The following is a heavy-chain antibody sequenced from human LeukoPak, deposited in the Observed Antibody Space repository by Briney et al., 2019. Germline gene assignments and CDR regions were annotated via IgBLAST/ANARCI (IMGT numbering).Heavy chain of an antibody. CDR1: GFTFSTYW. Sequence: GGSLRLSCAASGFTFSTYWIHWVRQAPGKGLVWVSRINGDGSSTSYADSVKGRFTISRDNAKNTLYLQMNSPRDEDTAVYYCARVRYSSGWPNFDYWGRGTLVTVSS. CDR3: ARVRYSSGWPNFDY. D-gene: IGHD6-19*01. V-gene: IGHV3-74*01. CDR2: INGDGSST. J-gene: IGHJ4*02.